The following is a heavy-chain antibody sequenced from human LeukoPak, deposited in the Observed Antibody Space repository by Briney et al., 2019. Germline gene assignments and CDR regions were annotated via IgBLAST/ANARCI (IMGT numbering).Heavy chain of an antibody. CDR2: LSGSGGST. CDR3: AKDQGNIVLMVYAHFDY. CDR1: GFTFSSYA. V-gene: IGHV3-23*01. Sequence: PGGSLRLSCAASGFTFSSYAMSWVRQAPGKGLEWVSALSGSGGSTYYADSVKGRFTISRDNSKNTLYLQMNSLRAEDTAVYYCAKDQGNIVLMVYAHFDYWGQGTLVTVSS. J-gene: IGHJ4*02. D-gene: IGHD2-8*01.